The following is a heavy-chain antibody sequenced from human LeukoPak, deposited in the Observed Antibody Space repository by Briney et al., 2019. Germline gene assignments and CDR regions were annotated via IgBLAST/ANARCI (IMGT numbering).Heavy chain of an antibody. J-gene: IGHJ3*02. CDR3: AKYPFGYMVRGVILAFDI. V-gene: IGHV3-23*01. D-gene: IGHD3-10*01. CDR2: ISGSGGST. Sequence: GGSLRLSCAASGFTFSSYAMSWVRQAPGKGLKWVSAISGSGGSTYYADSVKGRFTISRDNSKNTLYLQMNSLRAEDTAVYYCAKYPFGYMVRGVILAFDIWGQGTMVTVS. CDR1: GFTFSSYA.